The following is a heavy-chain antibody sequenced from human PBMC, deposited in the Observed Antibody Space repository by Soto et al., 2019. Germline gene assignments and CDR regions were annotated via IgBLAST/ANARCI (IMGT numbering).Heavy chain of an antibody. V-gene: IGHV4-39*01. Sequence: QLQLQESGPGLVKPSETLSLTCTVSGGSISSSGYYWGWIRQPPGKGLEWIGSIYYTGITYYNLSLKSRVTISVDTSKTKLSLRLRSVTAADTADYYCATPSGLAPGGSFDYWGRGTLVTVSS. CDR1: GGSISSSGYY. CDR2: IYYTGIT. CDR3: ATPSGLAPGGSFDY. J-gene: IGHJ4*02. D-gene: IGHD6-13*01.